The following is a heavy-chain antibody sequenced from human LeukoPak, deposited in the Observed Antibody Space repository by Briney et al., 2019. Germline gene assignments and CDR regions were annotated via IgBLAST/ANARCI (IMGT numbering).Heavy chain of an antibody. CDR2: ISGSGGST. CDR3: AKGVDSSSWHYYGMDV. D-gene: IGHD6-13*01. J-gene: IGHJ6*02. V-gene: IGHV3-23*01. Sequence: QPGGSLRLSCAASGFTFSSYAMSWVRQAPGKGLEWVSAISGSGGSTYYADSVKGRFTISRDNSKNTLYLQMNSLRAEDTAVYYCAKGVDSSSWHYYGMDVWGQGTTVTVSS. CDR1: GFTFSSYA.